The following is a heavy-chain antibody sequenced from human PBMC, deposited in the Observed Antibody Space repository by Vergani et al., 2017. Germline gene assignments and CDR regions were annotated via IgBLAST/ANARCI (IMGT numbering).Heavy chain of an antibody. Sequence: EVQLVQSGAAVKKPGESLKISCKGSGYNFTNFWIGWVRQMPGKGLDWMGIIYPADSYIRYSPSFQGQVTISADKSISTAYLQWSSLKASDTALYYCARGLGGTYFYYYYMDVWGQGTTVTVSS. CDR3: ARGLGGTYFYYYYMDV. J-gene: IGHJ6*02. D-gene: IGHD3-16*01. CDR1: GYNFTNFW. V-gene: IGHV5-51*01. CDR2: IYPADSYI.